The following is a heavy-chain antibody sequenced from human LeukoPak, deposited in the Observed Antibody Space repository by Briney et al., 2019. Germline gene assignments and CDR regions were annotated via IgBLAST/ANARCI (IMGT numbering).Heavy chain of an antibody. CDR1: GYTFTNYG. CDR3: AIHGETTIFGVVITIYGMDV. J-gene: IGHJ6*02. D-gene: IGHD3-3*01. CDR2: INPNSGGT. Sequence: ASVKVSCKASGYTFTNYGISWVRQAPGQWLESMGRINPNSGGTNHAQRFQGRVTMTRDTSISTAYMELSRLRSDDTAVYYCAIHGETTIFGVVITIYGMDVWGQGTTVTVSS. V-gene: IGHV1-2*06.